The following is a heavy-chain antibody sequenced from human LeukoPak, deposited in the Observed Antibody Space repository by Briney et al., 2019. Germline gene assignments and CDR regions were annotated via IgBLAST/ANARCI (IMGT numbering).Heavy chain of an antibody. D-gene: IGHD3-10*01. J-gene: IGHJ3*02. CDR3: ARRFTMVRGTRRDGFDI. CDR1: GGTISSGDYY. CDR2: IYYSGST. V-gene: IGHV4-30-4*01. Sequence: SETLSLTCTVSGGTISSGDYYWSWIRQPPGKGLEWIGYIYYSGSTYYNPSLKSRVTISVDTSKNHFSLKLTSVTAADTAVYYCARRFTMVRGTRRDGFDIWGQGTMVTVSS.